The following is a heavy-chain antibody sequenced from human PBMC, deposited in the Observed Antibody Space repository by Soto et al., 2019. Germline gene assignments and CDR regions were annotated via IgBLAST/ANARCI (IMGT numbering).Heavy chain of an antibody. CDR2: IDPSDSYT. J-gene: IGHJ6*02. CDR1: GYSFTSYW. V-gene: IGHV5-10-1*01. CDR3: ARRSGYYDILTGSYYYGMDV. D-gene: IGHD3-9*01. Sequence: LGESLKISCKGSGYSFTSYWISWVRQMPGKGLEWMGRIDPSDSYTNYSPSFQGHVTISADKSISTAYLQWSSLKASDTAMYYCARRSGYYDILTGSYYYGMDVWGQGTTVTVSS.